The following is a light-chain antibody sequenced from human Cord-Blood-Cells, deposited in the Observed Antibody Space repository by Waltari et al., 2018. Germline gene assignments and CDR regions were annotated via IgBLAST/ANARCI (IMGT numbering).Light chain of an antibody. CDR2: KAS. J-gene: IGKJ1*01. CDR1: QSISSW. Sequence: DIQMTQSHSTLSASVGDRVTITCRASQSISSWLAWYQQKPGKAPKLLIYKASSLESGVPSRFSGSGSGTEFTLTISSLQPDDFATYYCQQYNSYGTFGQGTKVEIK. CDR3: QQYNSYGT. V-gene: IGKV1-5*03.